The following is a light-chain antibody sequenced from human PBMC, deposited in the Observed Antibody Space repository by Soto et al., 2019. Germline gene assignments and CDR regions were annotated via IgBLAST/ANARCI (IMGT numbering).Light chain of an antibody. Sequence: QSVLTQPASVSGSPGQSITISCTGTSSDIGGYDYVSWYQQYPGKAPKLSIYDVSNRPSGVSDRFSGSKSANTASLTISGLKDEDESDHYCYSYTTSSSFYVFGTGTMVTVL. V-gene: IGLV2-14*01. CDR3: YSYTTSSSFYV. CDR1: SSDIGGYDY. CDR2: DVS. J-gene: IGLJ1*01.